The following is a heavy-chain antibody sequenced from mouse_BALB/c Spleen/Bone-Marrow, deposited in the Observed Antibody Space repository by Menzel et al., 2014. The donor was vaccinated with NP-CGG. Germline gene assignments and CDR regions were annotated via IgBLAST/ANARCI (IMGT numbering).Heavy chain of an antibody. V-gene: IGHV7-3*02. CDR3: ARDYGNYVRFAY. CDR2: IRNKANGYTT. CDR1: GFTFTDYY. D-gene: IGHD2-1*01. Sequence: EVKLVESGGGLVQPGGSLRLSCATSGFTFTDYYMSWVRQPPGKALEWLGFIRNKANGYTTEYSASVKGRFTISRDNSQSILHLQMNTLRAEDSATYYCARDYGNYVRFAYWGQGTLVTVSA. J-gene: IGHJ3*01.